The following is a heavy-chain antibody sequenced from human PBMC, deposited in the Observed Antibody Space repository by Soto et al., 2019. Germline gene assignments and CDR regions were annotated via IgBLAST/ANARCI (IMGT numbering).Heavy chain of an antibody. D-gene: IGHD6-19*01. CDR2: ISYDGSNK. CDR3: AKGPSSGWARPFDY. J-gene: IGHJ4*02. CDR1: GFTFSSYG. Sequence: QVQLVESGGGVVQPGRSLRLSCAASGFTFSSYGMHWVRQAPGKGLEWVAVISYDGSNKYYADSVKGRFTISRDNSKNMLYLHMNSLRAEDTAVYYCAKGPSSGWARPFDYWGQGTLVTVSS. V-gene: IGHV3-30*18.